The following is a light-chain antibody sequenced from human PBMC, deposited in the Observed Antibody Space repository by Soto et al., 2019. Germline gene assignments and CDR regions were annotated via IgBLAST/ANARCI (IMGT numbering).Light chain of an antibody. CDR2: GAS. Sequence: EIVLTQSPGTLSLSPGERATLSCRASQSVFSSYLAWYQKKPGQAPRLLIYGASSRATGIPDRFSGSGSGTDFTLNISSLEPEDFEVYYCQQYGSSPWTFGQGTKVDIK. CDR1: QSVFSSY. CDR3: QQYGSSPWT. V-gene: IGKV3-20*01. J-gene: IGKJ1*01.